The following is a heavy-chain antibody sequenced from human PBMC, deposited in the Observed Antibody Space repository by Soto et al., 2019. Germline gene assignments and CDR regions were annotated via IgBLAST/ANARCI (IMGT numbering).Heavy chain of an antibody. CDR3: ARAPTKPFPYFDY. V-gene: IGHV1-46*01. J-gene: IGHJ4*02. Sequence: GASVKVSCKASGYTFTSCYMHWVRQAPGQGLEWMGIINPSGGSTSYAQKCQGRVTMTRDTSTSTVYMELSSLRSEDTAVYSCARAPTKPFPYFDYWGQGTLVTVPQ. CDR1: GYTFTSCY. CDR2: INPSGGST. D-gene: IGHD1-1*01.